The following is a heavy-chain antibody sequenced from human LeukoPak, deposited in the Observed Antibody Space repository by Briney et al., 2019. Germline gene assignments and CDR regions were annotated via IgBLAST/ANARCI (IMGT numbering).Heavy chain of an antibody. Sequence: PGGSLRLSCAASGFAFSSYAMHWVRQAPGKGLEWVAVISYDGSNKYYADSVKGRFTISRDNSKNTLYLQMNSLRAEDTAVYYCASLQDGNCIAVAGTSLSFCGMDVWGQGTTVTVSS. CDR1: GFAFSSYA. J-gene: IGHJ6*02. D-gene: IGHD6-19*01. CDR3: ASLQDGNCIAVAGTSLSFCGMDV. V-gene: IGHV3-30-3*01. CDR2: ISYDGSNK.